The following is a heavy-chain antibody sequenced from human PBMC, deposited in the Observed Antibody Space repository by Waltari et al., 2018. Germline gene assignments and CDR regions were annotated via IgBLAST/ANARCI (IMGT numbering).Heavy chain of an antibody. CDR2: ISSSSSYI. V-gene: IGHV3-21*01. CDR3: ARDQDTASIFDY. D-gene: IGHD5-18*01. CDR1: GFTFSSYS. J-gene: IGHJ4*02. Sequence: EVQLVESGGGLVKPGGSLRLSCAASGFTFSSYSMTWVRQAPGKGLEWVSSISSSSSYICYADSVKGRFTISRDNAKNSLYLQMNSLRAEDTAVYYCARDQDTASIFDYWGQGTLVTVSS.